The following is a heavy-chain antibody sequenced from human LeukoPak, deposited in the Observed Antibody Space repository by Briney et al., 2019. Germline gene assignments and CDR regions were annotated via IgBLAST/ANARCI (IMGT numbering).Heavy chain of an antibody. CDR1: GFTVSSNY. D-gene: IGHD3-22*01. V-gene: IGHV3-66*01. CDR3: VKECLVIINYYFDY. CDR2: IYSGGST. J-gene: IGHJ4*02. Sequence: GGSLRLSCAASGFTVSSNYMSWVRQAPGKGLEWVSVIYSGGSTYYADSVKGRFTISRDNSKNTLYLQMSSLRAEDTAVYYCVKECLVIINYYFDYWGQGTLVTVSS.